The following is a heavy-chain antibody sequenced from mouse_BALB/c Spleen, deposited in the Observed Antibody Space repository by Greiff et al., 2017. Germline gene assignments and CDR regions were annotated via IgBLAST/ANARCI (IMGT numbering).Heavy chain of an antibody. Sequence: VKLMESGPGLVAPSQSLSITCTVSGFSLTGYGVNWVRQPPGKGLEWLGMIWGDGSTDYNSALKSRLSISKDNSKSQVFLKMNSLQTDDTARYYCARDYYGSSYVFYAMDYWGQGTSVTVSS. J-gene: IGHJ4*01. V-gene: IGHV2-6-7*01. D-gene: IGHD1-1*01. CDR1: GFSLTGYG. CDR2: IWGDGST. CDR3: ARDYYGSSYVFYAMDY.